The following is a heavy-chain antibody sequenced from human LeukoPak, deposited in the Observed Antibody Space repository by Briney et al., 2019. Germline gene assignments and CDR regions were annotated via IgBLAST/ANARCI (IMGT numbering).Heavy chain of an antibody. CDR2: ISYDGSNK. CDR1: GFTFSSYA. J-gene: IGHJ4*02. Sequence: GGSLRLSCAASGFTFSSYAMHWVRQAPGKGLEWVAVISYDGSNKYYADSVKGRFTISRDNSKNTLYLQMNSLRAVDTAVYYCAREGIAFDYWGQGTLVTVSS. CDR3: AREGIAFDY. V-gene: IGHV3-30-3*01.